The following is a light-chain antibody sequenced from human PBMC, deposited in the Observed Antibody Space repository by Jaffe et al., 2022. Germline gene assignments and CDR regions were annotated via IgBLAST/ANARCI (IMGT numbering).Light chain of an antibody. V-gene: IGLV3-19*01. J-gene: IGLJ3*02. CDR3: NSRDTGTSRWL. CDR1: SLRSYY. CDR2: GNN. Sequence: SSELTQAPAVSVDLGQTVRITCQGDSLRSYYATWYQQKPGQAPILVIYGNNIRPSGIPDRFSASSSGSTASLTITGAQAEDEADYYCNSRDTGTSRWLFGGGTKVTVL.